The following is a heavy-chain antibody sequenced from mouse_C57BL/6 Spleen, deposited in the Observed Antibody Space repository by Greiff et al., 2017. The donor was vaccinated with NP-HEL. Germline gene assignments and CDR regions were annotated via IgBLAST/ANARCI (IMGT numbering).Heavy chain of an antibody. V-gene: IGHV5-4*01. CDR3: AREYGNYPYYFDY. D-gene: IGHD2-1*01. CDR2: ISDGGSYT. Sequence: EVKLMESGGGLVKPGGSLKLSCAASGLTFSSYAMSWVRQTPEKRLEWVATISDGGSYTYYPDNVKGRFTISRDNAKNNLYLQMSHLKSEDTAMYYCAREYGNYPYYFDYWGQGTTLTVSS. CDR1: GLTFSSYA. J-gene: IGHJ2*01.